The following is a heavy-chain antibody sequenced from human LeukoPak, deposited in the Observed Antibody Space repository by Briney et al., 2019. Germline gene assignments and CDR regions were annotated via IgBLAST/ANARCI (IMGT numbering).Heavy chain of an antibody. J-gene: IGHJ4*02. CDR2: INPNSGGT. CDR3: AGEEIQLWTRSGIDY. Sequence: ASVKVSCKASGYTFTGYYMHWVRQAPGQGLEWMGWINPNSGGTNYAQKFQGRVTMTRDTSISTAYMELRRLRSDDTAVYYCAGEEIQLWTRSGIDYWGQGTLVTVSS. V-gene: IGHV1-2*02. D-gene: IGHD5-18*01. CDR1: GYTFTGYY.